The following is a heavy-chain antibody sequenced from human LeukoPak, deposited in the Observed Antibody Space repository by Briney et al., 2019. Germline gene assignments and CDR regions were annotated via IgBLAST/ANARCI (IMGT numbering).Heavy chain of an antibody. V-gene: IGHV3-11*01. CDR1: GFRFSDHY. CDR2: ISGSDNTE. CDR3: ARRGISFYSFDF. D-gene: IGHD3-16*01. Sequence: GSLRLSCAASGFRFSDHYMSWIRQTPGKGLEWVSYISGSDNTEYYADSVKGRFTISRDNPQNSVYLQMNSLRAEDTAVYYCARRGISFYSFDFWGQGTLVTVSS. J-gene: IGHJ4*02.